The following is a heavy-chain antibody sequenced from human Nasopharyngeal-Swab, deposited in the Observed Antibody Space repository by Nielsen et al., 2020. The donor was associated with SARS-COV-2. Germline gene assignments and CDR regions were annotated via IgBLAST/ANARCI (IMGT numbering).Heavy chain of an antibody. D-gene: IGHD6-13*01. J-gene: IGHJ6*03. Sequence: GESLKISYAASGFTFSSYSMNWVRQAPGKGLEWVSSISSSSSYIYYADSVKGRFTISRDNAKNSLYLQMNSLRAEDTAVYYCARDGGNSSSWYWYYYYYMDVWGKGTTVTVSS. V-gene: IGHV3-21*01. CDR1: GFTFSSYS. CDR2: ISSSSSYI. CDR3: ARDGGNSSSWYWYYYYYMDV.